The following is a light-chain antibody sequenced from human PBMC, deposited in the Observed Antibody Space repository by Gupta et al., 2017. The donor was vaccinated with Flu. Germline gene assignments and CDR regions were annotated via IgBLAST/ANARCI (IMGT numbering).Light chain of an antibody. CDR2: GNS. CDR1: SSNIGAGYD. V-gene: IGLV1-40*01. J-gene: IGLJ2*01. CDR3: QSYDSSLSAHVV. Sequence: QSVLTQPPPVSGAPGQRVTIPCTGSSSNIGAGYDVHWYQQLPGTAPKLLIYGNSNRPSGVPDRFSGSKSGTSASLAITGLQAEDEADYYCQSYDSSLSAHVVFGGGTKLTVL.